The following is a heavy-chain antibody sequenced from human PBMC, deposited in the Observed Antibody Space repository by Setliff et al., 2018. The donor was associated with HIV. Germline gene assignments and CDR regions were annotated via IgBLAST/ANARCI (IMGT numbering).Heavy chain of an antibody. Sequence: GGSLRLSCAASGFTFSHAWMTWVRQAPGKGLEWVSSISSNSNYIYYADSVKGRFTISRDNAENSLYLQMNSLRAEDTAVYYCARDVSYSFHYYYYMDVWGKGTTVTVSS. CDR3: ARDVSYSFHYYYYMDV. CDR1: GFTFSHAW. V-gene: IGHV3-21*01. J-gene: IGHJ6*03. D-gene: IGHD1-26*01. CDR2: ISSNSNYI.